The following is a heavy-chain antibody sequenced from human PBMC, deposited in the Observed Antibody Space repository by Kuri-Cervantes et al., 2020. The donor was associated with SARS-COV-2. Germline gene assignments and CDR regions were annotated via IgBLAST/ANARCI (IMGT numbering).Heavy chain of an antibody. D-gene: IGHD2-2*01. CDR3: SRSRGPAAADL. J-gene: IGHJ3*01. CDR1: GGSINYQL. CDR2: ICHSGTT. Sequence: ESLKMSCAVYGGSINYQLWSWIRQPPRKGLEWIGSICHSGTTYYNPSLRSRVYISLDTSKNQFFLNVTSVTAADTAVYFCSRSRGPAAADLWGQGTMVTVSS. V-gene: IGHV4-34*10.